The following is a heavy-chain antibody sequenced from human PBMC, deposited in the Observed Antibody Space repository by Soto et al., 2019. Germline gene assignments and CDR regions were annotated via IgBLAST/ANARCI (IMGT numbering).Heavy chain of an antibody. D-gene: IGHD2-2*03. V-gene: IGHV4-34*01. CDR3: EIGYCSSTSCYLFDY. J-gene: IGHJ4*02. Sequence: SETLSLTCAVCGGSFSGYYWSWIRQPPGKGLEWIGEINHSGSTNYNPSLKSRVTIPVDTSKNQFSLKLSSVTAADTAVYYCEIGYCSSTSCYLFDYWGQGTLVTVSS. CDR2: INHSGST. CDR1: GGSFSGYY.